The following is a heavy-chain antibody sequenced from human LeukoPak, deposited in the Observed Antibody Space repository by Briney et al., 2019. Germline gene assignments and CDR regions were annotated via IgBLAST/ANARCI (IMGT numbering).Heavy chain of an antibody. CDR1: GFTVSSNY. CDR3: AKDNYYYYYMDV. V-gene: IGHV3-23*01. Sequence: PGGSLRLSCAASGFTVSSNYMSWVRQAPGKGLEWVSAISGSGGYTYYADSVKGRFTISRDNSKNTVYLQMNSLRVEDTAVYYCAKDNYYYYYMDVWGKGTTVTISS. CDR2: ISGSGGYT. J-gene: IGHJ6*03.